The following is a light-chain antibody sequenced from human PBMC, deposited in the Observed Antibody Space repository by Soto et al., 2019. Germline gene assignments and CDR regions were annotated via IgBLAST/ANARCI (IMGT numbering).Light chain of an antibody. Sequence: DIVMTQSPLSLPVTPGEPASISCRSSQSLLHSNGYNYLDWYLQKPGQSPQLLIYLGSNRASGGPDRLSGSGSGTDFTLNISRVEAEDVGVYYCMQALQTVTFGQGTRLEIK. V-gene: IGKV2-28*01. CDR1: QSLLHSNGYNY. CDR2: LGS. J-gene: IGKJ5*01. CDR3: MQALQTVT.